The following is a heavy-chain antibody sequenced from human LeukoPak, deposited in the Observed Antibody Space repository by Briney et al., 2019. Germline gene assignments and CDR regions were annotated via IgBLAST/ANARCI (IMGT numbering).Heavy chain of an antibody. CDR2: INSDGSST. V-gene: IGHV3-74*01. CDR3: ARDLAVAGTDLEY. J-gene: IGHJ4*02. D-gene: IGHD6-19*01. CDR1: GFTFSSYW. Sequence: PGGSLRLSCAASGFTFSSYWTHWVRQAPGRGLVWVSRINSDGSSTSYADSVKGRFTISRDNAKNTLYLQMNSLRAEDTAVYYCARDLAVAGTDLEYWGQGTLVTVSS.